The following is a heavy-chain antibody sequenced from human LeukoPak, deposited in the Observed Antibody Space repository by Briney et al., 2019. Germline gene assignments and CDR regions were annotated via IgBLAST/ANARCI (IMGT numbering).Heavy chain of an antibody. V-gene: IGHV4-4*02. CDR1: GPSVATTNC. J-gene: IGHJ4*02. D-gene: IGHD2-21*02. CDR3: SRENGDCSLFGY. Sequence: PSETLSLTFCLLGPSVATTNCGSGVRQPPGQGLEWIGEVSLSGLTNSNPTLNSRVIMALDTSKNHLTLNLTSVTAADTAVYFCSRENGDCSLFGYWGEGTLVTVPS. CDR2: VSLSGLT.